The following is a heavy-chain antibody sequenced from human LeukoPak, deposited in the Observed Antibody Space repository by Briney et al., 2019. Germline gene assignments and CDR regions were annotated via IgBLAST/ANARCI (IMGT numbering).Heavy chain of an antibody. V-gene: IGHV1-2*02. CDR3: AREDGHSPDP. Sequence: ASVKVSCKASGYTFTGYYIHWVRQAPGQGLEWMGWINPNSGGTTYAQNFQGRVTMTRDTSISTAYMELSRLTSDDTAVYYYAREDGHSPDPWGQGTLVTVSS. CDR1: GYTFTGYY. D-gene: IGHD5-24*01. CDR2: INPNSGGT. J-gene: IGHJ5*02.